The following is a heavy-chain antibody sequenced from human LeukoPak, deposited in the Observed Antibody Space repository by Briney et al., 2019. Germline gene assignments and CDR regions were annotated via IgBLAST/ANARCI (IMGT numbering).Heavy chain of an antibody. CDR1: GYTFTGYY. J-gene: IGHJ4*02. D-gene: IGHD3-3*01. CDR2: INPNSGGT. Sequence: ASVKVSCKASGYTFTGYYMHWVRQAPGQGLEWMGWINPNSGGTTYAQKFQGRVTMTRDTSISTAYMELSRLRSDDTAVYYCARDAPTIFGVVLSYWGQGTLVTVSS. V-gene: IGHV1-2*02. CDR3: ARDAPTIFGVVLSY.